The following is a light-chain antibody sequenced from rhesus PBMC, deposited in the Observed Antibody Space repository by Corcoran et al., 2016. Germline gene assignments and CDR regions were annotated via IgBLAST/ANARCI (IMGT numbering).Light chain of an antibody. CDR2: HAS. CDR1: QSVSSN. J-gene: IGKJ4*01. Sequence: EIVLTQSPATLSLSPGERVTLSCRASQSVSSNLAWYVQKPGQTPRLLIYHASNRANGIPDRFSGSGAGADFTLTITSREPEDVGVYYCQQYNIWLTFGGGTKVDLK. CDR3: QQYNIWLT. V-gene: IGKV3-35*01.